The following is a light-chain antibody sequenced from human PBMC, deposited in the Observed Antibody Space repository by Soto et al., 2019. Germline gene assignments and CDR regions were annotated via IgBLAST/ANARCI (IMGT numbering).Light chain of an antibody. CDR3: QQYYSYPYT. CDR1: QGISSD. CDR2: AAS. J-gene: IGKJ2*01. V-gene: IGKV1-8*01. Sequence: AIRMTQSPSSFSASTGDRVTITCRASQGISSDLAWYQQKPGKAPKLLIYAASTLQSGVPSRFSGSGSGTDFTLTISCLQSEDFATYCCQQYYSYPYTFGQGTKLEIK.